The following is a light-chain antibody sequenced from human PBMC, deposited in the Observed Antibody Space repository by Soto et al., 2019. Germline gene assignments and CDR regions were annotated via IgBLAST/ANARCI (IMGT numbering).Light chain of an antibody. J-gene: IGKJ1*01. V-gene: IGKV3-20*01. CDR2: DAS. CDR1: QSVTSY. Sequence: EILLTPSPATMSVSPGDRDTISCRASQSVTSYLAWYQQKPGQAPRLLIYDASSRATGVTDRFSGSGSGTDFTLTIRRLEPEDFAVYYCQQYGSSHPTFGQGTKLDNK. CDR3: QQYGSSHPT.